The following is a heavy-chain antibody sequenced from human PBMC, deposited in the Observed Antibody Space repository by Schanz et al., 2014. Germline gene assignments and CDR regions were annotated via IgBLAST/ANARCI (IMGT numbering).Heavy chain of an antibody. CDR1: GFSLNTYG. CDR3: ARDGDRFYHNYYMDV. Sequence: EVQLLESGGGVVQPGTSLILSCSVSGFSLNTYGIHWFRQPAGKGLEWLSYIDGKSTTVYYADSVKGRFTVSRDNARNSLYLHMNTLGAEDTAVYYCARDGDRFYHNYYMDVWGKGTTVTVSS. V-gene: IGHV3-48*01. CDR2: IDGKSTTV. J-gene: IGHJ6*03. D-gene: IGHD4-17*01.